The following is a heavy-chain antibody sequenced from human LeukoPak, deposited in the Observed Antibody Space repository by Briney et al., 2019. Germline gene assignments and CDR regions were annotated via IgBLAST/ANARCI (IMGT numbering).Heavy chain of an antibody. CDR3: ARLGSSGFAPFDP. J-gene: IGHJ5*02. CDR1: GYSISSGYY. CDR2: IYYSGST. V-gene: IGHV4-61*01. D-gene: IGHD3-22*01. Sequence: PSETLSLTCTVSGYSISSGYYWGWIRQPPGKGLEWIGYIYYSGSTNYNPSLKSRVTISVDTSKNQFSLKLSSVTAADTAVYYCARLGSSGFAPFDPWGQGTLVTVSS.